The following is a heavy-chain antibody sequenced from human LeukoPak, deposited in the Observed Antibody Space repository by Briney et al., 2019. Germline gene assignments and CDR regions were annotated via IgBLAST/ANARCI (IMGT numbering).Heavy chain of an antibody. CDR1: GLTVSSDY. CDR3: ARGIAAAGE. D-gene: IGHD6-13*01. V-gene: IGHV3-53*01. CDR2: IYTGGGT. J-gene: IGHJ4*02. Sequence: GGSLRPSCAVSGLTVSSDYFTWVRQAPGKGLEWVSVIYTGGGTYYADSVKGRFTISRENSKNTLYLQMNSLRAEDTAVYYCARGIAAAGEWGQGTLVTVSS.